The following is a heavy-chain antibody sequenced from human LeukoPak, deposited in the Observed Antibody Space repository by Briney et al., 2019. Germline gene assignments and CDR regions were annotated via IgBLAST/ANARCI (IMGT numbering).Heavy chain of an antibody. CDR3: ARSFYDILIGYYQYFDY. V-gene: IGHV3-66*01. J-gene: IGHJ4*02. CDR2: INSGGTT. D-gene: IGHD3-9*01. Sequence: GGSLRLSCVASGFNVSSTYMNWVRQAPGKGLEWVSLINSGGTTYYPDSVKGRFTIARDNSKNTLFLQMNSLRAEDTAVYYCARSFYDILIGYYQYFDYWGQGTLVTVSS. CDR1: GFNVSSTY.